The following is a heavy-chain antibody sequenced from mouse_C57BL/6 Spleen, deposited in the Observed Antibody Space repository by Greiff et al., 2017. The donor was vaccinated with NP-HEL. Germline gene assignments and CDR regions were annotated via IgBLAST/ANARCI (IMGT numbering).Heavy chain of an antibody. Sequence: VQLKESGPGLVKPSQTVFLTCTVTGISITTGNYRWSWNRQFPGNKLEWIGYIYYSGTITNNPSHTSRTTITRDTPKNQFFLEMNSLTAEDTATYYCARYDGYYGWFAYWGQGTLVTVSA. V-gene: IGHV3-5*01. CDR3: ARYDGYYGWFAY. CDR1: GISITTGNYR. J-gene: IGHJ3*01. D-gene: IGHD2-3*01. CDR2: IYYSGTI.